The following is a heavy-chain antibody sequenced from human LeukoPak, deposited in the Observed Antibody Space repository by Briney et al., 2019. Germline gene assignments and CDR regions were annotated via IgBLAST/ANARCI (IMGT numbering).Heavy chain of an antibody. CDR3: ARGGIYYASSGGGYYFDC. Sequence: SETLSLTCTVSAGSISSYNWSWIRQPAGKGLEWIGRIYTSGGTVYNPSLKSRVTMSVDTSKNTFSLMLSCVTAADTALYYCARGGIYYASSGGGYYFDCSGQGTLVTVSS. CDR1: AGSISSYN. V-gene: IGHV4-4*07. D-gene: IGHD3-22*01. J-gene: IGHJ4*02. CDR2: IYTSGGT.